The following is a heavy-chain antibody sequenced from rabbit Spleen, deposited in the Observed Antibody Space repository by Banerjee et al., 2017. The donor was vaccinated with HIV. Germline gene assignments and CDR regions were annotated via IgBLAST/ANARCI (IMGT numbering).Heavy chain of an antibody. D-gene: IGHD8-1*01. CDR1: GASFSGSSY. V-gene: IGHV1S40*01. Sequence: QSLEESGGGLVQPEGSLTLTCKASGASFSGSSYMCWVRQAPGKGLEWIACIELGSSGFTYFATWAKGRFTISKTSSTTVTLQVTRLTAADTATYFCARDTGSSFSSYGMDLWGPGTLVTVS. CDR2: IELGSSGFT. J-gene: IGHJ6*01. CDR3: ARDTGSSFSSYGMDL.